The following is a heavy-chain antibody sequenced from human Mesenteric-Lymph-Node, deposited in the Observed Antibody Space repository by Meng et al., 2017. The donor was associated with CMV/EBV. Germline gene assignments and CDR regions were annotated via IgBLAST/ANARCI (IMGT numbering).Heavy chain of an antibody. CDR2: TYYRSKWYN. J-gene: IGHJ2*01. CDR1: RDSVSSHSAA. V-gene: IGHV6-1*01. CDR3: ARDSRRYFDV. Sequence: IARDSVSSHSAAWHWIRQSPSRGLEWLGRTYYRSKWYNDYAVSVKSRITVNPDTSKNQFSLHLNSVTPEDTAVYYCARDSRRYFDVWGRGTLVTVSS.